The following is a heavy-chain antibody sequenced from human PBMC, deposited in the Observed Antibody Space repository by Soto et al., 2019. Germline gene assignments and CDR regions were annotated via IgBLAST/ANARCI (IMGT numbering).Heavy chain of an antibody. Sequence: SETLSLTCAVSGYSISSGCFWGRIRQPPGKGLEWIANMYHDGNTHYNPSLKSRVTMSVDTSKNQFSLKLNSVTAADTAVYYCARESYSGYHSYDYWGQGILVTVSS. D-gene: IGHD5-12*01. J-gene: IGHJ4*02. CDR2: MYHDGNT. CDR1: GYSISSGCF. V-gene: IGHV4-38-2*02. CDR3: ARESYSGYHSYDY.